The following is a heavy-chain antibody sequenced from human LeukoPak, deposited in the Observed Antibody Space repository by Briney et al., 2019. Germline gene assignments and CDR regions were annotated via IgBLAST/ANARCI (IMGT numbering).Heavy chain of an antibody. CDR3: ARLGTYSGNLFDN. CDR1: GGSVSSDSYY. V-gene: IGHV4-39*01. D-gene: IGHD1-26*01. CDR2: INYSGTT. J-gene: IGHJ4*02. Sequence: SETLSLTCTVSGGSVSSDSYYWVWVRQPPGKGLEWTGSINYSGTTFYSSSLKGRITLSMDASKNRFSLRLTSVTAADTAVYYCARLGTYSGNLFDNWGQGTLVTVSS.